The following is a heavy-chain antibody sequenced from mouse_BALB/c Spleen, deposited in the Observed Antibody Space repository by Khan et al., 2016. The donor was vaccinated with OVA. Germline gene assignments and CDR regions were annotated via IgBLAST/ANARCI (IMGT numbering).Heavy chain of an antibody. Sequence: EVQLQQSGPELVKPGASVKVSCKASGYSFTDYNMFWVKQSLGKSLEWIGYIAPYNGGTNYNQKFMGKATLTVDKSSSTALMHLDSLTSEDSAVYYCALIYHYGSGCDYWGQGTTLTVSS. CDR3: ALIYHYGSGCDY. J-gene: IGHJ2*01. CDR1: GYSFTDYN. CDR2: IAPYNGGT. D-gene: IGHD1-1*01. V-gene: IGHV1S135*01.